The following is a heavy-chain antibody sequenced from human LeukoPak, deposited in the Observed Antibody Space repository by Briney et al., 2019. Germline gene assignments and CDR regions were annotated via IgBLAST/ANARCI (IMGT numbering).Heavy chain of an antibody. CDR1: GGSISSHY. CDR2: IYYSGST. CDR3: ARGTGRDGYNSHKY. V-gene: IGHV4-59*11. Sequence: SETLSLTCTVSGGSISSHYWSWIRQPPGKGPEWIGYIYYSGSTNYNPSLKSRVTISVDTSKNEFSLKLSSVTAADTAVYYCARGTGRDGYNSHKYWGQGTLVTVSS. D-gene: IGHD5-24*01. J-gene: IGHJ4*02.